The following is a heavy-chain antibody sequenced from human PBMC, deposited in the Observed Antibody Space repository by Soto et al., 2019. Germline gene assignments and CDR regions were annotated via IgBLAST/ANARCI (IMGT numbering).Heavy chain of an antibody. CDR2: IIPILGIA. J-gene: IGHJ3*02. Sequence: QVQLVQSGAEVKKPGSSVKVSCKASGGTFSSYTISWVRQAPGQGLEWMGRIIPILGIANYAQKFQGRVTITADKSTSTAYMELSSLRSEDTAVYYCEGLPWGQQQLGGAFDIWGQGTMVTVSS. CDR1: GGTFSSYT. V-gene: IGHV1-69*02. D-gene: IGHD6-13*01. CDR3: EGLPWGQQQLGGAFDI.